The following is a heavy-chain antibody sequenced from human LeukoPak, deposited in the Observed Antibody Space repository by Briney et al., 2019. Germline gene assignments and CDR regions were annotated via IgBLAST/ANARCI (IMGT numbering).Heavy chain of an antibody. CDR2: INHSGGST. CDR3: ASSDEIVGGTPYYYYGMDV. J-gene: IGHJ6*02. Sequence: ASVKVSCKASGYTFTSYYMHWVRQAPGQGLEWMGIINHSGGSTSYAQKFKGRVTMTRDTSTSPVYMELSSLRSEDTAVYYCASSDEIVGGTPYYYYGMDVWGQGTTVTDSS. V-gene: IGHV1-46*01. D-gene: IGHD1-26*01. CDR1: GYTFTSYY.